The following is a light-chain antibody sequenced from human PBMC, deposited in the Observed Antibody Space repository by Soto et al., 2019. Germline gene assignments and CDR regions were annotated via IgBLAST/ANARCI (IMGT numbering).Light chain of an antibody. V-gene: IGKV1-5*03. CDR1: QDISKW. CDR3: QHYNSYSEA. Sequence: DIQMAQSPSAVSASVGDRVTITCRASQDISKWLVWYQQKPGKAPKLLIYKASTLKSGVPSRFSGSGSGTEFTLTISSLQPDDFATYYCQHYNSYSEAFGQGTKVDIK. CDR2: KAS. J-gene: IGKJ1*01.